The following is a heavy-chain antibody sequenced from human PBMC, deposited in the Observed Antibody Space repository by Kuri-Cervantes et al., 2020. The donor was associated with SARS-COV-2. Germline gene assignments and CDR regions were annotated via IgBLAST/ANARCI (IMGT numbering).Heavy chain of an antibody. CDR3: ARDAYPRTGYYGMDV. CDR2: ISGSGGST. V-gene: IGHV3-23*01. Sequence: ETLSLTCTVSGGPMSRYYWSWVRQSPGKGLEWVSAISGSGGSTYYADSVKGRFTISRDNSKNTLYLQMNSLRAEDTAVYYCARDAYPRTGYYGMDVWGQGTTVTVSS. CDR1: GGPMSRYY. J-gene: IGHJ6*02. D-gene: IGHD1-1*01.